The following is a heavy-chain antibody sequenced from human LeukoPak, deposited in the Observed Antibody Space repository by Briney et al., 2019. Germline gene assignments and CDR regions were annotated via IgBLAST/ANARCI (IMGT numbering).Heavy chain of an antibody. J-gene: IGHJ6*02. CDR3: AIQYYGPV. V-gene: IGHV1-24*01. CDR1: GYTLTELS. Sequence: ASVKVSCKVSGYTLTELSMHWVRQAPGKGLEWMGGFDPEDGETIYAQKFQGRVTMTRNTSISTAYMELSSLRSEDTAVYYCAIQYYGPVWGQGTTVTVSS. CDR2: FDPEDGET. D-gene: IGHD3-10*01.